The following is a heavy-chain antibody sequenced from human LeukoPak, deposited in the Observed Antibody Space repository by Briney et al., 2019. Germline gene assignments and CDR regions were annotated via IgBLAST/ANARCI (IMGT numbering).Heavy chain of an antibody. Sequence: GGSLRLSCAASGFTFSHYSMNWVRQAPGKGLEWLSYITTTGTAAYYADSVRGRFTMSRDNAKNSLSLQMNSLRDEDTAVYYCAKDEDGGITMIVMAFDYWGRGTLVTVSS. CDR1: GFTFSHYS. CDR3: AKDEDGGITMIVMAFDY. CDR2: ITTTGTAA. J-gene: IGHJ4*02. V-gene: IGHV3-48*02. D-gene: IGHD3-22*01.